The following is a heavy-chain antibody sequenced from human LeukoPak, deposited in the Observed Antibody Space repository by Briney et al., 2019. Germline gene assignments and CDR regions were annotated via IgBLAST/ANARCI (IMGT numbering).Heavy chain of an antibody. J-gene: IGHJ3*02. Sequence: SPSETLSLTCTVSGDSISSGRYYWSWIRQPAGKGLEWIGRVYTRGSTNYNPSLKSRVTISIDTSKNNFSLKLSSVTAADTAVYYCARKPQQWSTRAFDIWGQGTMVTVSS. CDR3: ARKPQQWSTRAFDI. CDR2: VYTRGST. CDR1: GDSISSGRYY. D-gene: IGHD6-19*01. V-gene: IGHV4-61*02.